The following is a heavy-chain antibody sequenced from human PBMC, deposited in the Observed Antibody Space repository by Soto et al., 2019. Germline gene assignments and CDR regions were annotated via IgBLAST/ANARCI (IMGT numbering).Heavy chain of an antibody. CDR3: AHSQRRDRCSGGNCYHFDY. J-gene: IGHJ4*02. Sequence: SGPTLVNPTQTLTLTCTFSGFSLSTSGVGVGWIRQPPGKAPEWLALIFWDDDKRYSPFLKSRLTITTDTSKNLVVLIMTNMDPVDTATFYCAHSQRRDRCSGGNCYHFDYWGQGALVTVSS. V-gene: IGHV2-5*02. CDR1: GFSLSTSGVG. D-gene: IGHD2-15*01. CDR2: IFWDDDK.